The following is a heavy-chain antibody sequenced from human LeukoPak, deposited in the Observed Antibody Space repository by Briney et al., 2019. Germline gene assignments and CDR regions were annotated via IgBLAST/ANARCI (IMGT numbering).Heavy chain of an antibody. J-gene: IGHJ6*03. CDR2: INHSGST. Sequence: SETLSLTCAVYGVSFSGYYWSWIRQPPGKGLEWIGEINHSGSTNYNPSLKSRVTISVDTSKNQFSLKLSSVTAADTAVYYCARVGLQLWPYYYYYYMDVWGKGTTVTVSS. CDR3: ARVGLQLWPYYYYYYMDV. V-gene: IGHV4-34*01. CDR1: GVSFSGYY. D-gene: IGHD5-18*01.